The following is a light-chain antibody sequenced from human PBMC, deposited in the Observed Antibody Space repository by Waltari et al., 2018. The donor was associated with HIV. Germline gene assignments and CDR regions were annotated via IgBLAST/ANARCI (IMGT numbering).Light chain of an antibody. CDR1: NSNFGANY. V-gene: IGLV1-47*01. Sequence: QSVLTPPPSASGTPGQRAPIFCSGSNSNFGANYVYWYQHFPGAAPKLLIYRNSQRPSGVPYRFSCSKSRNSASLAISGLRSDDEANYYCATWDDSLSLWVFGGGTKLTVL. J-gene: IGLJ3*02. CDR2: RNS. CDR3: ATWDDSLSLWV.